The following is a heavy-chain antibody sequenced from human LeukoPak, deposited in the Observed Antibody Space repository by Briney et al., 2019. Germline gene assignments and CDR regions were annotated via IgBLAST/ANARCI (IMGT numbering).Heavy chain of an antibody. CDR1: GGSLSSGGYS. V-gene: IGHV4-30-2*01. Sequence: PSETLSLTCAVSGGSLSSGGYSWSWIRQPPGKGLEWIGYIYHSGSTYYNPSLKSRVTISVDRSKNQFSLELSSVTAADTAVYYCARGSDYWGQGTLVTVSS. CDR2: IYHSGST. J-gene: IGHJ4*02. CDR3: ARGSDY.